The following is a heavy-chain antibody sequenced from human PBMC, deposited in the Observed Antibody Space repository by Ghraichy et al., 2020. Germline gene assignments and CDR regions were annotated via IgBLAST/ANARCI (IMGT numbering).Heavy chain of an antibody. D-gene: IGHD4-17*01. J-gene: IGHJ4*02. CDR3: AREGALRELDY. CDR1: GYSISSGYY. V-gene: IGHV4-38-2*02. Sequence: GSLRLSCAVSGYSISSGYYWGWIRQPPGKGLEWIGSIYHSGSTYYNPSLKSRVTISVDTSKNQFSLKLSSVTAADTAVYYCAREGALRELDYWGQGTLVTVSS. CDR2: IYHSGST.